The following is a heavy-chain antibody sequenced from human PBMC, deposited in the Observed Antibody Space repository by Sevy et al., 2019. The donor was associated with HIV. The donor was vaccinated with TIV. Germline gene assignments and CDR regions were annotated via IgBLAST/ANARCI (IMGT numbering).Heavy chain of an antibody. Sequence: GGSLRLSCAASGFTFNIYSMSWVRQTPGKGLEWVATLSFGCGKINHADSVKGRFTMSRDDSENAGYLQMNNPRVEDTAIYYCAGEGCTKPHDYWGQGTLVTVSS. CDR1: GFTFNIYS. D-gene: IGHD2-8*01. V-gene: IGHV3-23*01. CDR2: LSFGCGKI. J-gene: IGHJ4*02. CDR3: AGEGCTKPHDY.